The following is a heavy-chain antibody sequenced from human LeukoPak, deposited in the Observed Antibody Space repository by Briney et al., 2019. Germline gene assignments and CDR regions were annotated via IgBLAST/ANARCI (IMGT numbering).Heavy chain of an antibody. CDR2: ISYDGSNK. D-gene: IGHD6-13*01. V-gene: IGHV3-30*18. J-gene: IGHJ4*02. CDR3: AKDLGSSSALGY. CDR1: GFTFSSYG. Sequence: GGSLRLSCAASGFTFSSYGMHWVRQAPGKGLGWVAVISYDGSNKYYADSVKGRFTISRDNSKNTLYLQMNSLRAEDTAVYYCAKDLGSSSALGYWGQGTLVTVSS.